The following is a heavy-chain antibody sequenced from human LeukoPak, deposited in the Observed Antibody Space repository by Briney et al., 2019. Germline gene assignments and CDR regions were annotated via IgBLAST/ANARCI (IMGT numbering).Heavy chain of an antibody. CDR1: GFTFSSYS. CDR3: ARDCRLNCARQPGFDS. Sequence: PGGSLRLSCAASGFTFSSYSMNWIRQAPGKGLEWVSYISSSGSTIYYADYVKGRLTISRDNAKNSLYLQLSSLRDEDTAVYYCARDCRLNCARQPGFDSWGQGTLVTVSS. D-gene: IGHD1-1*01. J-gene: IGHJ5*01. CDR2: ISSSGSTI. V-gene: IGHV3-48*02.